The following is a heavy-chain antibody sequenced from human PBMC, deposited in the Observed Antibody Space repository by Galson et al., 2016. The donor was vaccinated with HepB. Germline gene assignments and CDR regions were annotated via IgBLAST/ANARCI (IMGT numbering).Heavy chain of an antibody. Sequence: SLRLSCAASGFTFSNYAMTWVRQAPGKGLGWVSAISGSGGSTFYADSVKGRFTISRDNSKNMMYLQMNSLRAEDTAVYYCAKGQYNGNDGRAYGVDVWGQGTTVTVSS. CDR2: ISGSGGST. CDR1: GFTFSNYA. J-gene: IGHJ6*02. CDR3: AKGQYNGNDGRAYGVDV. D-gene: IGHD1-20*01. V-gene: IGHV3-23*01.